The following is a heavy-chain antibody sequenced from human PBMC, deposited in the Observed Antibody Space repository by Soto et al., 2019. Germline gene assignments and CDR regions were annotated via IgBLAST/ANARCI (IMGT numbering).Heavy chain of an antibody. V-gene: IGHV3-21*01. J-gene: IGHJ4*02. CDR2: ISSSSSYI. Sequence: GSLRLSCAASGFTFSSYSMNWVRQAPGKGLEWVSSISSSSSYIYYADKVKGRFTISRDNAKNSLYLKMNSLRAEDTAVYYCAREDLVVVSIYDKWGQGTVVTVPS. CDR3: AREDLVVVSIYDK. D-gene: IGHD3-22*01. CDR1: GFTFSSYS.